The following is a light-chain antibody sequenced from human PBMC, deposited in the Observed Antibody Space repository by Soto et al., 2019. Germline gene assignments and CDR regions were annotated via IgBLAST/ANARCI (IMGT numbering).Light chain of an antibody. V-gene: IGKV3-15*01. CDR1: QSVSSN. J-gene: IGKJ4*01. CDR2: GAS. Sequence: EIVITQSPATLSVSPGERATLSCRASQSVSSNLAWYQQKPGQAPSLLIYGASTRATGIPARFSGSGSGTDFTLTISRLEPEDFAVYYCQQYGSSPLTFGGGTKVDIK. CDR3: QQYGSSPLT.